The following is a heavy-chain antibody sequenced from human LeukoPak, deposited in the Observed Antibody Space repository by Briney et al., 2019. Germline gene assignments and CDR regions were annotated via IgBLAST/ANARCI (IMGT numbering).Heavy chain of an antibody. CDR1: GFTFSNYW. D-gene: IGHD3-22*01. CDR2: IKQRGSEK. J-gene: IGHJ3*02. Sequence: PGGSLRLSCAASGFTFSNYWMTWVCQAPGKGLEWVANIKQRGSEKYYVDSVKGRFTISRDNAKNSLYLQMNSLRAEDTAVYYCARESDSSGFGAFDIWGQGTMVTVSS. CDR3: ARESDSSGFGAFDI. V-gene: IGHV3-7*04.